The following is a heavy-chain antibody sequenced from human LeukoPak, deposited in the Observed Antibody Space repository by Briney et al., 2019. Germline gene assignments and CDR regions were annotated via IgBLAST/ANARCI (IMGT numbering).Heavy chain of an antibody. CDR3: AKDSGSYYDVLY. CDR2: ISGSGGST. CDR1: GFTFGSYA. D-gene: IGHD1-26*01. Sequence: GGSLRLSCAASGFTFGSYAMSWVRQAPGKGLEWVSAISGSGGSTYYADSVKGRFTISRDNSKNTLYLQMNSLRAEDTAVYYCAKDSGSYYDVLYWGQGTLVTVSS. V-gene: IGHV3-23*01. J-gene: IGHJ4*02.